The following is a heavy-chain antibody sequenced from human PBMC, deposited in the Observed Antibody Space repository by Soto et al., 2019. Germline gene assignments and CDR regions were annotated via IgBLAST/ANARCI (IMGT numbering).Heavy chain of an antibody. CDR3: ARGGLSSSWYYYDYGMDV. D-gene: IGHD6-13*01. J-gene: IGHJ6*02. Sequence: QVQLVESGGGVVQPGRSLRLSCAASGFTFSSYAMHWVRQAPGKGLERVAGISYDGSNKYYADSVKGRFTISRDNSKNTLYLQMNSLIAEDTAVYYCARGGLSSSWYYYDYGMDVWGQGTTVTVSS. CDR2: ISYDGSNK. CDR1: GFTFSSYA. V-gene: IGHV3-30-3*01.